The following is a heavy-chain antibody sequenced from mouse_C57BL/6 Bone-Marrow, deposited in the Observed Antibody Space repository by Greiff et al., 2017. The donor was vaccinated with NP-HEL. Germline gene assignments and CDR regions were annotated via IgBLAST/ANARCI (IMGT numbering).Heavy chain of an antibody. CDR3: NYGSSYVWYYFDY. V-gene: IGHV1-19*01. Sequence: VQLKESGPVLVKPGASVKMSCKASGYTFTDYYMNWVKQSHGKSLEWIGVINPYNGGTSYNQKFKGKATLTVDKSSSTAYMELNSLTSEDSAVYYCNYGSSYVWYYFDYWGQGTTLTVSS. CDR2: INPYNGGT. D-gene: IGHD1-1*01. CDR1: GYTFTDYY. J-gene: IGHJ2*01.